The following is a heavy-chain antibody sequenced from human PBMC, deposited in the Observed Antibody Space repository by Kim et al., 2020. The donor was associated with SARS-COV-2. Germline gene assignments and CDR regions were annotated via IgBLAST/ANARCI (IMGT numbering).Heavy chain of an antibody. V-gene: IGHV1-18*01. CDR1: GYTFTSYG. J-gene: IGHJ5*02. CDR3: ARNEGFGELSWFDP. Sequence: ASVKVSCKASGYTFTSYGISWVRQAPGQGLEWMGWISAYNGNTNYAQKLQGRVTMTTDTSTSTAYMELRILRSDDTAVYYCARNEGFGELSWFDPWGQGTLVTVSS. D-gene: IGHD3-10*01. CDR2: ISAYNGNT.